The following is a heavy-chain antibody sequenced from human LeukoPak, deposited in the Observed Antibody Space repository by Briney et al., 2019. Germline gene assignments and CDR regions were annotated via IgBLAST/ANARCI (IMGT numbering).Heavy chain of an antibody. V-gene: IGHV4-34*01. CDR1: GGSFSGYY. J-gene: IGHJ3*02. CDR3: ASSIAVAGRGPFDI. Sequence: SETLSLTCAVYGGSFSGYYWSWIRQPPGKGLEWIGEINHSGSTNYDPSLKSRVTISVDTSKNQFSLKLSSVTAADTAVYYCASSIAVAGRGPFDIWGQGTMVTVSS. CDR2: INHSGST. D-gene: IGHD6-19*01.